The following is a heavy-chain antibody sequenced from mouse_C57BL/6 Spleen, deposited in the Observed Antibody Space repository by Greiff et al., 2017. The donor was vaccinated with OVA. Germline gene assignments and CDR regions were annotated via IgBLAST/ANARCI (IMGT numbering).Heavy chain of an antibody. V-gene: IGHV1-55*01. Sequence: QVQLQQPGAELVKPGASVKMSCKASGYTFTSYWITWVKQRPGQGLEWIGDIYPGSGSTNYNEKFKSKATLTVDTSSSTAYMQLSSLTSEDSAVYYCAGEEMGLRRWFAYWGQGTLVTVSA. D-gene: IGHD2-2*01. CDR2: IYPGSGST. CDR3: AGEEMGLRRWFAY. J-gene: IGHJ3*01. CDR1: GYTFTSYW.